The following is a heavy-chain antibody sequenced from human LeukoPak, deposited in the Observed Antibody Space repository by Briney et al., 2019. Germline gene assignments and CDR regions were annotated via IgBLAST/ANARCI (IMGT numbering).Heavy chain of an antibody. CDR1: GGTFSSYA. CDR2: IIPIFGTA. CDR3: ARDRYFDWLSTPNWFDP. J-gene: IGHJ5*02. D-gene: IGHD3-9*01. Sequence: SVKVSCKASGGTFSSYAISWVRQAPGQGLEWMGGIIPIFGTANYAQKFQGSVTITADESTSTAYMELSSLRSEDTAVYYCARDRYFDWLSTPNWFDPWGQGTLVTVSS. V-gene: IGHV1-69*13.